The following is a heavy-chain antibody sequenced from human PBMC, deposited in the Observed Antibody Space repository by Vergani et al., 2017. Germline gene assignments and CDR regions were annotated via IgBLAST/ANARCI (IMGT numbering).Heavy chain of an antibody. V-gene: IGHV4-31*01. CDR1: GGSISSGGYY. CDR3: ARASSYYDILTGHFGRAFDI. Sequence: QVQLQESGPGLVKPSETLSLTCTVSGGSISSGGYYWSWIRQHPGKGLEWIGYIYYSGSTYYNPSLKSLVTISVDTSKNQFSLKLSSVTAADTAVYYCARASSYYDILTGHFGRAFDIWGQGTMVTVSS. CDR2: IYYSGST. J-gene: IGHJ3*02. D-gene: IGHD3-9*01.